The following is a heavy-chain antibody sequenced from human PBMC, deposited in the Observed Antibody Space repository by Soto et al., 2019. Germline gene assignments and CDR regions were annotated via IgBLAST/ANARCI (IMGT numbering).Heavy chain of an antibody. Sequence: GGSLRLSCVASGFTFRDYGMHWVRQAPGKGLEWVAGISHHGLKEHYADSVKGRFTISRDNSKKTVYLQLNSLRGDDTAVYYCAKFFVAAAGILGSSGYYPFWGQGTLVTVSS. D-gene: IGHD3-22*01. CDR2: ISHHGLKE. V-gene: IGHV3-30*18. CDR3: AKFFVAAAGILGSSGYYPF. J-gene: IGHJ4*02. CDR1: GFTFRDYG.